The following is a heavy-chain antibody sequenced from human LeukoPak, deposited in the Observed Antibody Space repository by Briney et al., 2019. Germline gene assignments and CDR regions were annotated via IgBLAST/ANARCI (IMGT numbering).Heavy chain of an antibody. D-gene: IGHD3-22*01. V-gene: IGHV1-46*01. CDR3: ARETMGPYYYDSSGPPGAFDI. CDR1: GYTFTNYY. J-gene: IGHJ3*02. Sequence: ASVKVSCKASGYTFTNYYIHWVRQAPGQGLEWMGIIKSGDSTTNYAQKFQGRVTTTADKSTSTAYMELSSLRSEDTAVYYCARETMGPYYYDSSGPPGAFDIWGQGTMVTVSS. CDR2: IKSGDSTT.